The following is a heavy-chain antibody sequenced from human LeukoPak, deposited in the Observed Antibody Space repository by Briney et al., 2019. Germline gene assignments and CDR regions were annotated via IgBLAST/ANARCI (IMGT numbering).Heavy chain of an antibody. J-gene: IGHJ3*02. CDR1: GGSISSSIYY. CDR2: IYYSGST. V-gene: IGHV4-39*01. Sequence: PSETLSLTCSVSGGSISSSIYYWGWIRQPPGKGLEWIGSIYYSGSTYYNPSLKSRVTISVDTSKNQFSLKLTSVTAADTAVYYCARGVGSSGWYGSDAFDIWGQGTMVTVSS. D-gene: IGHD6-19*01. CDR3: ARGVGSSGWYGSDAFDI.